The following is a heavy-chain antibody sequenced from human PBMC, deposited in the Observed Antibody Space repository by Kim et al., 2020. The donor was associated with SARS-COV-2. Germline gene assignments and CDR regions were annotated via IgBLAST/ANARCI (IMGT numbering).Heavy chain of an antibody. CDR1: GYSFTSYW. J-gene: IGHJ5*02. CDR3: ARQTYYYDSSGYPSWFDP. V-gene: IGHV5-10-1*01. Sequence: GESLKISCKGSGYSFTSYWISWVRQMPGKGLEWMGRIDPSDSYTNYSPSFQGNVTISADKYISTAYLQWSSLKASDTAMYYCARQTYYYDSSGYPSWFDPWGKGTHVAVSS. CDR2: IDPSDSYT. D-gene: IGHD3-22*01.